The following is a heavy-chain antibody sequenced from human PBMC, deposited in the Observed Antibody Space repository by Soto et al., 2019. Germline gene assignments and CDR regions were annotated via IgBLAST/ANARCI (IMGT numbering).Heavy chain of an antibody. V-gene: IGHV3-30*18. Sequence: GGSLRLSCAASGFTFSSYGMHWVRQAPGKGLEWVAVISYDGSNKYYADSVKGRFTISRDNSKNTLYLQMNSLRAEDTAVYYCAKDPGLGGDYVSFDYWGQGTLVTVSS. CDR1: GFTFSSYG. J-gene: IGHJ4*02. CDR2: ISYDGSNK. CDR3: AKDPGLGGDYVSFDY. D-gene: IGHD4-17*01.